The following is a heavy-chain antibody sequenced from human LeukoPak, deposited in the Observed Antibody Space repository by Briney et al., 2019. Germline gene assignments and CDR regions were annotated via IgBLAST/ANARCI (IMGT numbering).Heavy chain of an antibody. CDR2: IDSGSDDI. J-gene: IGHJ5*02. CDR1: GFSFSLYD. CDR3: ARGTYRPQLIDP. V-gene: IGHV3-21*05. D-gene: IGHD5-18*01. Sequence: GGSLRLSCAASGFSFSLYDMNWVRQAPGKGLEWISYIDSGSDDILHAASVRGRFAISRDNAKNTLYLEMNSLRAEDTAVYYCARGTYRPQLIDPWGQGTLVTVSS.